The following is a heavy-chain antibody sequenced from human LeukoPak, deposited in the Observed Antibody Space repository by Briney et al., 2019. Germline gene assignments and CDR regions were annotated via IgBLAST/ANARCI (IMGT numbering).Heavy chain of an antibody. J-gene: IGHJ4*02. CDR3: ARTRSGWYYFDY. V-gene: IGHV1-69*01. CDR2: IIPIFGTA. CDR1: GGTFSSYA. D-gene: IGHD6-19*01. Sequence: SVKVSCKASGGTFSSYAISWVRQAPGQGLEWMGGIIPIFGTANYAQKFQGRVTITADEFTSTAYMELSSLRSEDTAVYYCARTRSGWYYFDYWGQGTLVTVSS.